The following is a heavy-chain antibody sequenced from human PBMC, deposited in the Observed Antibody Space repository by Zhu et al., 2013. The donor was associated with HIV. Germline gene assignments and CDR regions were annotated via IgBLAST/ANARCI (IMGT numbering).Heavy chain of an antibody. CDR2: IYYSGST. V-gene: IGHV4-61*01. CDR1: GGSVSSATHY. J-gene: IGHJ6*03. Sequence: QVQLQESGPGLVKPSETLSLTCSVSGGSVSSATHYWTWIRQPPGKGLEWIGYIYYSGSTNYNPSLKSRVTISVDTSKNQFSLKLSSVTAADTAVYYCARDGIAAAGYYMDVWGKGTTVTVSS. D-gene: IGHD6-13*01. CDR3: ARDGIAAAGYYMDV.